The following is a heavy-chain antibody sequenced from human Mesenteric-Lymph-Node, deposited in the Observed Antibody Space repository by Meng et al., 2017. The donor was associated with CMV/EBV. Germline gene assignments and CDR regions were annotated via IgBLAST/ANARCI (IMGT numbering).Heavy chain of an antibody. CDR1: GFTVSSDY. Sequence: GESLKISCAASGFTVSSDYMSWVRQAPGKGLEWVSVIYSGGSTYYADSVKGRFTVSRDNSKTTLSLQMNSLRADDTAMYYCHGFGGYSSWGQGTLVTVSS. CDR2: IYSGGST. J-gene: IGHJ5*02. D-gene: IGHD3-16*01. V-gene: IGHV3-53*01. CDR3: HGFGGYSS.